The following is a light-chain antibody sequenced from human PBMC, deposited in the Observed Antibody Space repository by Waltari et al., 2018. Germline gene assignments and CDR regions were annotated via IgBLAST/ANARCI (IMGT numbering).Light chain of an antibody. Sequence: SYELTQPPSVSVSPGQTATITCSGSQLGDKYASWYQQKPGQSPVVVIYQDNQRPSGIPERFSGSNSGNTATLTITGTQAMDEADYYCQAWDTTTAYVFGTGTKVTVL. CDR3: QAWDTTTAYV. V-gene: IGLV3-1*01. J-gene: IGLJ1*01. CDR1: QLGDKY. CDR2: QDN.